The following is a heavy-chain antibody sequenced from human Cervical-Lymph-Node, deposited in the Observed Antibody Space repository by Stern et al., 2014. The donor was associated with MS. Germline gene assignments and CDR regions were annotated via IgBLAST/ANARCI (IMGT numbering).Heavy chain of an antibody. CDR3: ASGSLEGFDP. Sequence: QVQLVQSGPEVKKPGASVKVSCKASGYSFTSYGITWVRQAPGQGLEWMGWISAYNGNTDYDPKLQGNITMPTDTSTSTAYMELWSLASDDTAIYYCASGSLEGFDPWGQGTLVTVSS. V-gene: IGHV1-18*01. CDR2: ISAYNGNT. D-gene: IGHD5-24*01. CDR1: GYSFTSYG. J-gene: IGHJ5*02.